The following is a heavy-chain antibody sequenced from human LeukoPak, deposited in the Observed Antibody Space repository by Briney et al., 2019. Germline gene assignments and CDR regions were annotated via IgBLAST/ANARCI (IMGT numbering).Heavy chain of an antibody. Sequence: ASVKVSCKASGYTFTSYGISWVRQAPGQGLEWMGCISAYNGNTNYAQKLQGRVTMTTDTSTSTAYMELRSLRSDDTAVYYCARDHEPPYSSSWYGYWGQGTLVTVSS. D-gene: IGHD6-13*01. J-gene: IGHJ4*02. CDR1: GYTFTSYG. V-gene: IGHV1-18*01. CDR3: ARDHEPPYSSSWYGY. CDR2: ISAYNGNT.